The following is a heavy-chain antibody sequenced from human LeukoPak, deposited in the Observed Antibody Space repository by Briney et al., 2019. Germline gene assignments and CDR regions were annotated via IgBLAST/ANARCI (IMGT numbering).Heavy chain of an antibody. J-gene: IGHJ5*02. CDR3: ARENWGKWFDP. D-gene: IGHD7-27*01. CDR1: GYTFTGYY. Sequence: ASVKVSCKASGYTFTGYYMNWVRQAPGQGLEWMGWINPNSGGTNYAQKFQGRATMTRDTSISTAYMELSRLRSDDTAVYYCARENWGKWFDPWGQGTLVTVSS. CDR2: INPNSGGT. V-gene: IGHV1-2*02.